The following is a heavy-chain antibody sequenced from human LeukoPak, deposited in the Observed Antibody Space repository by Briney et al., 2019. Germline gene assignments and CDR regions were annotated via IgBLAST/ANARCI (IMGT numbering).Heavy chain of an antibody. D-gene: IGHD6-19*01. V-gene: IGHV4-59*08. CDR2: IYYSGST. CDR1: GGSISPYH. CDR3: ARAVSGRFDY. Sequence: SETLSLTCTVSGGSISPYHWGWIRQPPGKGQEWTGHIYYSGSTNYSAYLNSRVTISVDPSKNQFSLRLSSVTAADTAIYYCARAVSGRFDYWGQGTLVTVSS. J-gene: IGHJ4*02.